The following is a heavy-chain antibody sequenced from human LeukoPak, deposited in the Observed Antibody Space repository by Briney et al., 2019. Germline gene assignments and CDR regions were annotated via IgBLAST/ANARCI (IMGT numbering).Heavy chain of an antibody. D-gene: IGHD4-17*01. V-gene: IGHV4-34*01. CDR1: GGSFSGYY. J-gene: IGHJ4*02. CDR3: ASSNPETFDMTTVTREFLKY. CDR2: INHSGST. Sequence: SETLSLTCAVYGGSFSGYYWSWIRQPPGKGLEWIGEINHSGSTNYNPSLKSRVTISVDTSKNQFSLKLSSVTAADTAVYYCASSNPETFDMTTVTREFLKYWGQGTLVTVSS.